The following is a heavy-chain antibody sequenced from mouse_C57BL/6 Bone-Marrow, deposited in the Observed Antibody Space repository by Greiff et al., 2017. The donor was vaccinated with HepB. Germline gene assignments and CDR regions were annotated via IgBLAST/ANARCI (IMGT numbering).Heavy chain of an antibody. J-gene: IGHJ2*01. CDR2: IHPNSGST. CDR1: GYTFTSYW. D-gene: IGHD1-1*01. V-gene: IGHV1-64*01. Sequence: QVQLQQPGAELVKPGASVKLSCKASGYTFTSYWMHWVKQRPGQGLEWIGMIHPNSGSTNYNEKFKSKATLTVDKSSSTAYMQLSSLTSEDSAVYYCARRITTVVARRFDYWGQGTTLTVSS. CDR3: ARRITTVVARRFDY.